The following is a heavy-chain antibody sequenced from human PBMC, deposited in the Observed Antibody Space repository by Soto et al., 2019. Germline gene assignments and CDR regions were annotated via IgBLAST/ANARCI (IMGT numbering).Heavy chain of an antibody. J-gene: IGHJ6*02. D-gene: IGHD6-19*01. CDR2: ISSSSSYI. CDR3: AIAIAVADEIYYYYGMDV. V-gene: IGHV3-21*01. Sequence: GGSLRLSCAASGFTFSSYSMNWVRQAPGKGLEWVSSISSSSSYIYYADSVKGRFTISRDNAKNSLYLQMNSLRAEDTALYYFAIAIAVADEIYYYYGMDVWGQGTTVTVSS. CDR1: GFTFSSYS.